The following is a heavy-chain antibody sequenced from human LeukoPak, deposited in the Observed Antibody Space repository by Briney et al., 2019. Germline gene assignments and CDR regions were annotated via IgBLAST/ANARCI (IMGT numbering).Heavy chain of an antibody. D-gene: IGHD3-10*01. Sequence: NPSQTLSLTCTVSGGSISSGGYYWSWIRQHPGKGLEWIGYIYYSGSTYYNPSLKSRVTISVDTSKNQFSLKLSSVTAADTAVYYCARVFTMVRGVKGFDPWGQGTLVTVSS. J-gene: IGHJ5*02. V-gene: IGHV4-31*03. CDR1: GGSISSGGYY. CDR2: IYYSGST. CDR3: ARVFTMVRGVKGFDP.